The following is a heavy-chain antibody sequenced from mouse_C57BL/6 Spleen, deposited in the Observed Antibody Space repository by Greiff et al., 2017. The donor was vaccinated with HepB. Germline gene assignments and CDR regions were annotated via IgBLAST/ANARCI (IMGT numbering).Heavy chain of an antibody. D-gene: IGHD2-4*01. J-gene: IGHJ4*01. CDR3: ARWGDYGEGYYAMDY. CDR2: IYPSDSET. Sequence: QVQLQQPGAELVRPGSSVKLSCKASGYTFTSYWMDWVKQRPGQGLEWIGNIYPSDSETNYNQKFKDKATLTVDKSSSPAYMQLSSLTSEDSAVYYCARWGDYGEGYYAMDYWGQGTSVTVSS. CDR1: GYTFTSYW. V-gene: IGHV1-61*01.